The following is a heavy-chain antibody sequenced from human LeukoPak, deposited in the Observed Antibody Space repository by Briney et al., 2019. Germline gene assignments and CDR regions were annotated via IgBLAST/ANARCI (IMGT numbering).Heavy chain of an antibody. D-gene: IGHD1-26*01. CDR3: ARHSANYWY. Sequence: SETLSLTCTVSGGSISGYYCSWIRQPPGKGLEWIGYIYYSGSTNYNPSLQSRVTISVDTSKNQFSLKLTSVTAADTAVYYCARHSANYWYWGQGTLVTVSS. J-gene: IGHJ4*02. CDR2: IYYSGST. CDR1: GGSISGYY. V-gene: IGHV4-59*08.